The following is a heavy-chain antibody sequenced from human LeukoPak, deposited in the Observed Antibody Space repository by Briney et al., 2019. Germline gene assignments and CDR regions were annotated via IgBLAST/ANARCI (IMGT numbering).Heavy chain of an antibody. CDR2: IYPGDSDT. Sequence: GEALKISCKGSGYSFTSYWIGWVRPMPGKGLEWKGIIYPGDSDTRYSPSFQGQVTISADKSISTAYLQWSSLKASDTAMYYCARHPGGYSSSPGYYYMDVWGKGTTVTVSS. D-gene: IGHD6-6*01. V-gene: IGHV5-51*01. J-gene: IGHJ6*03. CDR1: GYSFTSYW. CDR3: ARHPGGYSSSPGYYYMDV.